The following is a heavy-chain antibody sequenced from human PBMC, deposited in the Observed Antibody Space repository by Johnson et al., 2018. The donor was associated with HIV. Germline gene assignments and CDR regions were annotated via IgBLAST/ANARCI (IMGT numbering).Heavy chain of an antibody. J-gene: IGHJ3*02. D-gene: IGHD6-13*01. V-gene: IGHV3-30*03. CDR1: GFPFSNYG. CDR3: ARVTTPQTSDRIADAFDI. Sequence: QVQLLESGGGVVQPGRSLRLSCAASGFPFSNYGMHWVRQAPGKGLEWVAVISYDGTNKYYADSVKGRFTISRDNSKNTLYLQMNSLRAEDTAVYYCARVTTPQTSDRIADAFDIWGQGTMVTVSS. CDR2: ISYDGTNK.